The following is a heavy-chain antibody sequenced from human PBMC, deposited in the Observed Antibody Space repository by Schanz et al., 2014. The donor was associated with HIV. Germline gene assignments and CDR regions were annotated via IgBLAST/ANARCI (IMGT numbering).Heavy chain of an antibody. V-gene: IGHV3-7*01. CDR3: VHDDSDNDGFDM. CDR1: GFTFSSYW. Sequence: EVQLVESGGGLVQPGGSLRLSCAASGFTFSSYWMTWVRQAPGRGLERGANMNQDGSRKYYVDSVKGRFTISRDNAANSLFLQMNSLRAEDTAVYYCVHDDSDNDGFDMWGQGTMVTVSS. D-gene: IGHD3-22*01. CDR2: MNQDGSRK. J-gene: IGHJ3*02.